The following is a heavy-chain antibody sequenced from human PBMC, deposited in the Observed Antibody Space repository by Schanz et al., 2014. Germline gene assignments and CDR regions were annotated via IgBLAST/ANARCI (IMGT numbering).Heavy chain of an antibody. CDR1: GFTFSTHA. CDR3: VRDSFFAFDY. D-gene: IGHD3-3*01. Sequence: DVQLLESGGGLVQPGGSLRLSCAASGFTFSTHAMHWVRQAPGKGLEWVSYVSRSTPDIYYADSVKGRFTMSRDNAKNSVFLQMNSLRAEDTAVYYCVRDSFFAFDYWGQGTLVTVSS. CDR2: VSRSTPDI. V-gene: IGHV3-48*01. J-gene: IGHJ4*02.